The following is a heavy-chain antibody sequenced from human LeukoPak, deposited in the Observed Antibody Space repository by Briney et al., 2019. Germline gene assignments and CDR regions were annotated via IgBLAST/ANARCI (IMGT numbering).Heavy chain of an antibody. CDR2: IYSGGST. Sequence: PSETLSLTCVMYGGSFTGYYWSWIRQSPGKGLEWVSVIYSGGSTYYADSVKGRFTISRDNSKNTLYLQMNSLRAEDTAVYYCARDGGEPRGGWGQGTLVTVSS. J-gene: IGHJ4*02. V-gene: IGHV3-53*05. CDR1: GGSFTGYY. CDR3: ARDGGEPRGG. D-gene: IGHD3-16*01.